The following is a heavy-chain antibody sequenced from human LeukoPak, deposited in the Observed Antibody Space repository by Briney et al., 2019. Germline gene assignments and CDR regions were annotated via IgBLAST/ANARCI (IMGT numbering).Heavy chain of an antibody. V-gene: IGHV3-48*03. CDR1: GFTFSSYD. CDR2: ISSSGGNI. D-gene: IGHD3-3*01. Sequence: PGGSLRLSCAASGFTFSSYDMKWVRQAPGKGLEWVSHISSSGGNICYADSVKGRFTISRDNAKNSLYLQMNSLRAEDTAVNYCARVLRYTILGGDYYWGQGTLVTVSS. J-gene: IGHJ4*02. CDR3: ARVLRYTILGGDYY.